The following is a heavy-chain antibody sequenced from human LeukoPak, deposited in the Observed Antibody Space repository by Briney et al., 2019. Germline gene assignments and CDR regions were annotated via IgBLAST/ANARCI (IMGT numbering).Heavy chain of an antibody. Sequence: ASVKVSCKASGYTFTSYYMHWVRQAPGQRLEWMGIINPSGGSTSYAQKFQGRVTMTRDTSISTAYMELSRLRSDDTAVYYCARDAIAAAGTQLPYYYYYMDVWGKGTTVTISS. CDR3: ARDAIAAAGTQLPYYYYYMDV. D-gene: IGHD6-13*01. J-gene: IGHJ6*03. V-gene: IGHV1-46*01. CDR2: INPSGGST. CDR1: GYTFTSYY.